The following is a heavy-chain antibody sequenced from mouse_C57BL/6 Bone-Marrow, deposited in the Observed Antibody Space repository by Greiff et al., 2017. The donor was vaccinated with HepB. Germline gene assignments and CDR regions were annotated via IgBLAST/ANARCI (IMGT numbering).Heavy chain of an antibody. Sequence: VQLQQSGAELVRPGTSVKVSCKASGYAFTNYLIEWVKQRPGQGLEWIGVINPGSGGTNYNEKFKGKATLTADKSSSTAYMQLSSLTSEDSAVYFCAETAQATPFAYWGQGTLVTVSA. CDR1: GYAFTNYL. J-gene: IGHJ3*01. V-gene: IGHV1-54*01. CDR2: INPGSGGT. CDR3: AETAQATPFAY. D-gene: IGHD3-2*02.